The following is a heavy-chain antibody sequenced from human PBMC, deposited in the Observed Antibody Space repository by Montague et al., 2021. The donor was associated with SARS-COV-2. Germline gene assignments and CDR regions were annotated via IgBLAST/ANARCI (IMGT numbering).Heavy chain of an antibody. CDR3: EGIKTTVTILPHFDY. CDR2: IFKTRNT. CDR1: GVSVSGYF. D-gene: IGHD4-17*01. Sequence: SETLSLTCSVSGVSVSGYFWTWIRQRPAKGLEWIGYIFKTRNTTYSPSLKSRVRIAVDASKNQFSLTLSSVTAAATAVYYCEGIKTTVTILPHFDYWGRGTLVTVSS. V-gene: IGHV4-59*02. J-gene: IGHJ4*02.